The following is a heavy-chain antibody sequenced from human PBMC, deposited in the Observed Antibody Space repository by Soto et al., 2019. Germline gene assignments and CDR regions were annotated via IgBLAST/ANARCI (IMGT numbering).Heavy chain of an antibody. CDR3: ARDVRPAHTNWFDP. D-gene: IGHD2-8*01. Sequence: SETLSLTCTVSGGSISSGDYYWSWVRQHPGKGLEWIGYIYHSGSTYYNPSLKSRVTISVDTSKNQFSLKLSSVTAADTAVYYCARDVRPAHTNWFDPWGQGTLVTVS. CDR1: GGSISSGDYY. CDR2: IYHSGST. V-gene: IGHV4-31*03. J-gene: IGHJ5*02.